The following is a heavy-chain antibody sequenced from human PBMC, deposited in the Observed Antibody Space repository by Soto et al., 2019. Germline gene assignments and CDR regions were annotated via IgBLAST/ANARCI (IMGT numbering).Heavy chain of an antibody. CDR1: GYTFDRYG. CDR3: AREGYCSSGSCALYSHEYFGMDV. Sequence: QVQLVQSGAEVKKPGASVKVSCKASGYTFDRYGISWVRQAPGQGLEWMGWLSTYNGNTNYAQKLKGRVTMTTDTFTSTAYMELRSLTSDDTAVYYCAREGYCSSGSCALYSHEYFGMDVWGQGTTVTVSS. J-gene: IGHJ6*02. V-gene: IGHV1-18*01. CDR2: LSTYNGNT. D-gene: IGHD2-15*01.